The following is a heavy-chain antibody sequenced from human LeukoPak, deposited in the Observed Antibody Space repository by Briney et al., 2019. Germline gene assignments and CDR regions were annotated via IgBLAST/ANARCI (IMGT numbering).Heavy chain of an antibody. CDR2: ISTSGGST. CDR3: ARTLMGSGGSCYGFDY. V-gene: IGHV3-23*01. J-gene: IGHJ4*02. D-gene: IGHD2-15*01. Sequence: GGSLRLSCAASGFTLSNYAMSWVRQAPGKGLEWVSGISTSGGSTYYADSVMGRFTLSRDNSKNTLYLQMNSLRAEDTAVYYCARTLMGSGGSCYGFDYWGQGTLVTVSS. CDR1: GFTLSNYA.